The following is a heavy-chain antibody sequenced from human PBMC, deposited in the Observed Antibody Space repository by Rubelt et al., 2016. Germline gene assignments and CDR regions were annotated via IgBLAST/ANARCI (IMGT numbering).Heavy chain of an antibody. CDR2: SYYSRSP. J-gene: IGHJ3*02. D-gene: IGHD3-10*01. CDR1: GGSVRSGSYY. V-gene: IGHV4-39*01. Sequence: QVQLQESGPGLVTPSATLSLTFTVSGGSVRSGSYYRIWIRRPPGNGRVWIGSSYYSRSPYYNPSLKWRGTRSVDTSKNTCPLERGSVTTAETAVYYCASPLMVRRGIIEAFDIWGQGKMVTVSS. CDR3: ASPLMVRRGIIEAFDI.